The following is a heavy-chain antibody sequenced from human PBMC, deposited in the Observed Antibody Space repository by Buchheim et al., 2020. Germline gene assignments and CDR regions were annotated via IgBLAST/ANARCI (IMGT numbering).Heavy chain of an antibody. CDR2: ISSDGSNK. V-gene: IGHV3-30*03. D-gene: IGHD1-26*01. CDR1: GFTFSSYG. CDR3: PRGGATTVYGMDV. Sequence: QVQLVESGGGVVQPGRSLRLSCAASGFTFSSYGMHWVRQAPGKGLEWVAVISSDGSNKYYADSVKGRFTISRDNSKNTLYLQMNSLRAEDTAVYYCPRGGATTVYGMDVWGQGTT. J-gene: IGHJ6*02.